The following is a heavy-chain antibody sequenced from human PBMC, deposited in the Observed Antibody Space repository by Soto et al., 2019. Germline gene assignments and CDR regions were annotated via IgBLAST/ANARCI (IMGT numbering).Heavy chain of an antibody. Sequence: FSLTLIRKTPGKGLEWIGYIYHSGSTYYNPSLKSRVTISVDRSKNQFSLKLSSVTAADTAVYYCAREGRDGYNYFDYWGQGTLVTVSS. CDR2: IYHSGST. D-gene: IGHD5-12*01. J-gene: IGHJ4*02. CDR1: FS. V-gene: IGHV4-30-2*01. CDR3: AREGRDGYNYFDY.